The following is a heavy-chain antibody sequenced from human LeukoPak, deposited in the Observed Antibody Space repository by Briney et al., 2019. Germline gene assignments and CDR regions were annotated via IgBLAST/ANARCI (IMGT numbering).Heavy chain of an antibody. Sequence: SETLSLTCSVSGGSIRSYYWSWIRQPAGKKLEWIGRISGSGNTDYNPSLKSRLTMSVDTSKNQFSLKLNSVTAADTAVYYCAREGRSSTPGYWGQGTLVTVS. CDR3: AREGRSSTPGY. V-gene: IGHV4-4*07. J-gene: IGHJ4*01. D-gene: IGHD2-15*01. CDR2: ISGSGNT. CDR1: GGSIRSYY.